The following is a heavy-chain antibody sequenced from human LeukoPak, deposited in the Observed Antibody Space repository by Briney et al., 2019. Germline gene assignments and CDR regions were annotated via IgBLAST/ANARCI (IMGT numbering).Heavy chain of an antibody. CDR3: AKDERVGSSWLFDY. CDR1: GFTLSSYS. D-gene: IGHD6-13*01. CDR2: ISSSSSYI. J-gene: IGHJ4*02. V-gene: IGHV3-21*01. Sequence: PGGSLRLSCAASGFTLSSYSMNWVRQAPGKGLEWVSCISSSSSYIYYADSVKGRFTISRDNSKNTLYLQMNSLRAEDTAVYYCAKDERVGSSWLFDYWGQGTLVTVSS.